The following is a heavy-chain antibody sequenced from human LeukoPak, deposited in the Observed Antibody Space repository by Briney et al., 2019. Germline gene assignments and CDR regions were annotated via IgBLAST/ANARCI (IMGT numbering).Heavy chain of an antibody. CDR1: GFTVSSNC. CDR2: IYSGGST. J-gene: IGHJ4*02. CDR3: ARGGAYYYDSRGYQPFDY. Sequence: GGSLRLSCAASGFTVSSNCMSCVRQAPGKGLEWVSVIYSGGSTYYADSVKGRFTISRDNSKNTLYLQMNSLRAEDTAVYYCARGGAYYYDSRGYQPFDYWGQGTLVTVSS. D-gene: IGHD3-22*01. V-gene: IGHV3-53*01.